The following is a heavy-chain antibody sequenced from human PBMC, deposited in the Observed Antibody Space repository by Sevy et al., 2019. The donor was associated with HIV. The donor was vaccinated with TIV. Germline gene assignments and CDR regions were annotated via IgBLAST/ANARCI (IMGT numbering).Heavy chain of an antibody. CDR2: INSDGSST. CDR1: AFTFSSYW. J-gene: IGHJ4*02. V-gene: IGHV3-74*01. CDR3: ARDRLGAINRPLV. Sequence: GGSLRLSCAASAFTFSSYWRHWVRQAPGKGLVWVSRINSDGSSTSYADSVKGRFTISRDNAKNTLYLQMNSLRAEDTAVYYCARDRLGAINRPLVRGQGTLVTVSS. D-gene: IGHD1-26*01.